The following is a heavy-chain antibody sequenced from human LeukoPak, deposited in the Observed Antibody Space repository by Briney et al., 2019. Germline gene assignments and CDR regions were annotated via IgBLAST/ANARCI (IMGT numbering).Heavy chain of an antibody. V-gene: IGHV3-21*01. CDR1: GFTFSSYS. CDR2: ISSSSSYI. D-gene: IGHD4-17*01. Sequence: GRSLRLSCAASGFTFSSYSMNWVRQAPGKGLEWVSSISSSSSYIYYADSVKGRFTISRDNAKNSLYLQMNSLRAEDTAVYYCASFLTTVTPSPKNYYYYGMDVWGQGTTVTVSS. CDR3: ASFLTTVTPSPKNYYYYGMDV. J-gene: IGHJ6*02.